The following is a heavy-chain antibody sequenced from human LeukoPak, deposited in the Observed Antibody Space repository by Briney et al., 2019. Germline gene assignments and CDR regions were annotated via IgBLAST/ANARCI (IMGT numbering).Heavy chain of an antibody. CDR1: GFTFSSSA. J-gene: IGHJ5*02. Sequence: PGGSLRLSCAASGFTFSSSAMSWVRQAPGKGLEGVSGISWNSGSIGYADSVKGRFTISRDNAKNSLYLQMNSLRAEDTAFYYCAKDRVYEIGANWFDPWGQGTLVTVSS. D-gene: IGHD1-26*01. CDR3: AKDRVYEIGANWFDP. V-gene: IGHV3-9*01. CDR2: ISWNSGSI.